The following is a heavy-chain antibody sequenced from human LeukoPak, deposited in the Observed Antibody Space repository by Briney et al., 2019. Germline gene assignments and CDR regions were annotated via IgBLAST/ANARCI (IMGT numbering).Heavy chain of an antibody. J-gene: IGHJ5*02. CDR2: ISAYNGNT. CDR3: ARVYYYGSGSYSWFDP. D-gene: IGHD3-10*01. CDR1: GYTFTSYG. V-gene: IGHV1-18*01. Sequence: ASVKVPCKASGYTFTSYGISWVRQAPGQGLEWMGWISAYNGNTNYAQKLQGRVTMTTDTSTSTAYMELRSLRSDDTAVYYCARVYYYGSGSYSWFDPWGQGTLVTVSS.